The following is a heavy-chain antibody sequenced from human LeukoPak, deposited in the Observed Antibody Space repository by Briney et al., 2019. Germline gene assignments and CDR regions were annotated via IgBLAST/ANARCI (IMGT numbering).Heavy chain of an antibody. CDR1: GFTLTYYA. V-gene: IGHV3-30*15. Sequence: GGSLRLSWAASGFTLTYYAMHWVRQAPGKGLEWVAVTSYDGNKKYYADSVKGRFTISRDSSKNTLYLQMSSLRAEDTAVYYCARSSYDYGGIEGPFDYWGQGTLVTVSS. CDR2: TSYDGNKK. J-gene: IGHJ4*02. D-gene: IGHD4-23*01. CDR3: ARSSYDYGGIEGPFDY.